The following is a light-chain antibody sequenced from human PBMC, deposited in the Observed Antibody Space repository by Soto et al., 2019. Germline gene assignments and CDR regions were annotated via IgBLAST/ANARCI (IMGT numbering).Light chain of an antibody. Sequence: DIQMTQSPSSLSASVGDRVTITCRASQSISSYLNWYQKKPGKDPNLLIYAASSLQSGVPSRFSGSGSGTDFNLTISSLQTEDFATCDCQQANSFPLTFGGGTKLDIK. J-gene: IGKJ4*01. CDR2: AAS. CDR3: QQANSFPLT. CDR1: QSISSY. V-gene: IGKV1-39*01.